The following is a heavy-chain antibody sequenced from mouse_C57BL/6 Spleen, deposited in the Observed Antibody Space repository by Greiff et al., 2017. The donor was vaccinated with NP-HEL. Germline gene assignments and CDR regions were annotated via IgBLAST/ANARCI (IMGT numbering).Heavy chain of an antibody. CDR2: IYPRSGNT. D-gene: IGHD1-1*01. Sequence: QVQLKESGAELARPGASVKLSCKASGYTFTSYGISWVKQRTGQGLEWIGEIYPRSGNTYYNEKFKGKATLTADKSSSTAYMELRSLTSEDSAVYFCARWGYGSSLYYFDYWGQGTTLTVSS. J-gene: IGHJ2*01. V-gene: IGHV1-81*01. CDR3: ARWGYGSSLYYFDY. CDR1: GYTFTSYG.